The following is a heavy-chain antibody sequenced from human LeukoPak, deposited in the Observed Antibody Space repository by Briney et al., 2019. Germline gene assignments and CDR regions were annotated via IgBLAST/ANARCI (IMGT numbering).Heavy chain of an antibody. V-gene: IGHV4-38-2*02. D-gene: IGHD3-22*01. Sequence: PSETLSLTCTVSGYSISSGYYWGWIRQPPGKGLEWIGSIYHSGSTYYNQSLKSRVTISVDTSKNQFSLKLSSVTAADTAVYYCARSSESYDSSGYYSYYFDYWGQGTLVTVSS. CDR3: ARSSESYDSSGYYSYYFDY. J-gene: IGHJ4*02. CDR2: IYHSGST. CDR1: GYSISSGYY.